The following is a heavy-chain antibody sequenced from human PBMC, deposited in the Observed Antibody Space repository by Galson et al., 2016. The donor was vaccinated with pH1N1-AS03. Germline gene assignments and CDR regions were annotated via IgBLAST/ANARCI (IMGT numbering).Heavy chain of an antibody. CDR1: GYNFVTYG. CDR2: INPYSTNT. V-gene: IGHV1-18*01. D-gene: IGHD6-6*01. Sequence: QSGAEVKKPGESLKISCKASGYNFVTYGITWVRQGPGQGLEWMGWINPYSTNTNYAKKVQERVTMTADTSTTTAHLDLRNLGSDDTAVYYCARVVAGRPFLIDYWGQGTLVIVSS. CDR3: ARVVAGRPFLIDY. J-gene: IGHJ4*02.